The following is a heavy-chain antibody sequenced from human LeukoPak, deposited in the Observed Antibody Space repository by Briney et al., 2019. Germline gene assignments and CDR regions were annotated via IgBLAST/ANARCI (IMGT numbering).Heavy chain of an antibody. D-gene: IGHD3-9*01. Sequence: ASVKVSCKASGYTFTSNGISWVRQAPGQGLEWMGWINPNSGGTNYAQKFQGRVTMTRDTSISTAYMELSRLRSDDTAVYYCAXXXXXTILIEGNWFDPWGQGTLVTVSS. CDR3: AXXXXXTILIEGNWFDP. J-gene: IGHJ5*02. V-gene: IGHV1-2*02. CDR2: INPNSGGT. CDR1: GYTFTSNG.